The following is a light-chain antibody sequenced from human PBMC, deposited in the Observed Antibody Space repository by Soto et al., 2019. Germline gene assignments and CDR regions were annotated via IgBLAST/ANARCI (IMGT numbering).Light chain of an antibody. J-gene: IGLJ3*02. Sequence: QSVLTQPPSASGTPGQRVIISCSGSSSNIGSNSVIWYQQLPGTAPKLLIYSDNQRPSGVPARFSVSKSGTSASLAVSGLQSEDEAEDSCATLDDSLNGPVLGGGTKLTVL. CDR2: SDN. CDR1: SSNIGSNS. V-gene: IGLV1-44*01. CDR3: ATLDDSLNGPV.